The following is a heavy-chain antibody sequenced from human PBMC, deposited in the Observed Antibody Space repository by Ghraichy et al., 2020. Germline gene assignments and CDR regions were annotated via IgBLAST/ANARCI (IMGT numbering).Heavy chain of an antibody. CDR3: ARGVSFDI. V-gene: IGHV4-61*02. J-gene: IGHJ3*02. D-gene: IGHD3-10*01. CDR2: IYTSGST. Sequence: SETLSLTCTVSGGSISSGSYNWSWIRQPAGQGLEWIGRIYTSGSTNYNTSLKSRVTITVDTSKNQFSLKLSSVTAADTAVYYCARGVSFDIWGQGTMVTVSS. CDR1: GGSISSGSYN.